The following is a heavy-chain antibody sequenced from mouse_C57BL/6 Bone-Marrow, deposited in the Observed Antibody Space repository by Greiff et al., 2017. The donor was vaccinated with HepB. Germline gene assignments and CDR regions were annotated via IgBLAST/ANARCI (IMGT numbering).Heavy chain of an antibody. J-gene: IGHJ3*01. Sequence: QVQLQQSGAELVRPGTSVKVSCKASGYAFTNYLIEWVKQRPGQGLEWIGVINPGSGGTNYNEKFKGKATLTADKSSSTAYMQLSSLTSEDSAVYFCARGGAQATAWFAYWGQGTLVTVS. D-gene: IGHD3-2*02. CDR2: INPGSGGT. V-gene: IGHV1-54*01. CDR1: GYAFTNYL. CDR3: ARGGAQATAWFAY.